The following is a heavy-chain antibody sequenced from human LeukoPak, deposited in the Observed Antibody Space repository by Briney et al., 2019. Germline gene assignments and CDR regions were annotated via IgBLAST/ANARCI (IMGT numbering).Heavy chain of an antibody. D-gene: IGHD6-19*01. CDR2: MYRTGST. CDR3: AREGTYGWYNWFDP. J-gene: IGHJ5*02. CDR1: GGPISSYY. V-gene: IGHV4-59*01. Sequence: SETLSLTCTVSGGPISSYYWSWIRQPPGKGLEWIGYMYRTGSTNYNPSLKSRVTITPDTSKNPFSLRLTSVTAADTAVYYCAREGTYGWYNWFDPWGQGTLVTVSS.